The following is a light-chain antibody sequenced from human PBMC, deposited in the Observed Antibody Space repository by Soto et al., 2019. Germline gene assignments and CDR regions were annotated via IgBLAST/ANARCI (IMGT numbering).Light chain of an antibody. CDR2: EVT. Sequence: QSVLTQPASVSGSPGQSVTISCTGTGSDIGAYNYVSWFQQNPGKAPKLMIYEVTHRPSGVSYRFSGSKSGNTASLTISGLQAEDEADYYCSSYTTSNIYVFGTGTKVTVL. CDR1: GSDIGAYNY. CDR3: SSYTTSNIYV. V-gene: IGLV2-14*01. J-gene: IGLJ1*01.